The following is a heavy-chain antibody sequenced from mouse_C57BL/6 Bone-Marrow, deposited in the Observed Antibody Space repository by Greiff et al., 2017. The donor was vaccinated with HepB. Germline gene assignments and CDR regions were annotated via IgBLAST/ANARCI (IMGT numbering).Heavy chain of an antibody. CDR1: GYTFTSYW. CDR2: INPSSGYT. CDR3: ASTTERDYYAMDY. D-gene: IGHD1-1*01. V-gene: IGHV1-7*01. Sequence: LMESGAELAKPGASVKLSCKASGYTFTSYWMHWVKQRPGQGLEWIGYINPSSGYTKYNQKFKDKATLTADKSSSTAYMQLSSLTYEDSAVYYCASTTERDYYAMDYWGQGTSVTVSS. J-gene: IGHJ4*01.